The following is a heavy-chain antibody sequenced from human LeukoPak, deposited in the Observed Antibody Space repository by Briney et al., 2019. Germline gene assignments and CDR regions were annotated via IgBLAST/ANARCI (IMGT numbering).Heavy chain of an antibody. D-gene: IGHD6-6*01. CDR2: ISAYNDNT. J-gene: IGHJ6*03. Sequence: ASVKVSCKASGYTFTSYGISWVRQAPGQGLEWMGWISAYNDNTNYAQKLQGRVTMTTDTSTSTAYMELRSLRSDDTAVYYCARDVSIAGGSYYYYYYMDVWGKGTRSPSP. CDR3: ARDVSIAGGSYYYYYYMDV. V-gene: IGHV1-18*01. CDR1: GYTFTSYG.